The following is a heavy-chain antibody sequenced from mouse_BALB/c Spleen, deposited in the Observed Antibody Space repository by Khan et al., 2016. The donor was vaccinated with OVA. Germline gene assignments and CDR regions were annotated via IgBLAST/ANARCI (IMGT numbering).Heavy chain of an antibody. V-gene: IGHV3-2*02. J-gene: IGHJ4*01. CDR1: GYSITSDYA. D-gene: IGHD2-3*01. Sequence: EVQLQESGPGLVKPSQSLSLTCTVTGYSITSDYAWNWIRQFPGNKLEWMGYISYSGSTNYNPALKSRISITRDTSKNQFFLQLNSITTEKTATYYCARDGSRYNYAMDYWGQGTSVTVSS. CDR3: ARDGSRYNYAMDY. CDR2: ISYSGST.